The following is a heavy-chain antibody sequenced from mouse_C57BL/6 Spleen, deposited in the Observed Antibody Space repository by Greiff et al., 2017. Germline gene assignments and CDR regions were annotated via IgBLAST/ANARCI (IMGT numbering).Heavy chain of an antibody. Sequence: QVQLQQSGAELVRPGSSVKLSCKASGYTFTSYWLDWVKQRPGQGLEWIGNIYPSGSETHYNQKFKDKATLTVDKSSSTDYKQLSSLTSEDTAVYYCARKPYYLDCWGQGTTLTVSS. CDR2: IYPSGSET. CDR3: ARKPYYLDC. V-gene: IGHV1-61*01. J-gene: IGHJ2*01. CDR1: GYTFTSYW.